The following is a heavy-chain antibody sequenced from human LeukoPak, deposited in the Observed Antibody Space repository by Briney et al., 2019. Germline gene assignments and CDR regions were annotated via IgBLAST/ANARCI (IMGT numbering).Heavy chain of an antibody. CDR1: GFTFSSYS. Sequence: GGSLRLSCAASGFTFSSYSMNWVRRAPGKGLEWVSYITKSGSAIYYADSVKGRFTISRDDAKNSLYLQMNSLRADDTAVYYCVRDHLWAFDIWGQGTMVTVS. J-gene: IGHJ3*02. V-gene: IGHV3-48*04. D-gene: IGHD2-21*01. CDR2: ITKSGSAI. CDR3: VRDHLWAFDI.